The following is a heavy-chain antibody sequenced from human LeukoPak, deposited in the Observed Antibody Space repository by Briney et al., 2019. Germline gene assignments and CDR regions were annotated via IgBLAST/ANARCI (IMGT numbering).Heavy chain of an antibody. D-gene: IGHD5-12*01. CDR3: ARDSGYDPHKRSGWQKPIDY. CDR2: ISAYNGNT. CDR1: GYTFTGYY. Sequence: ASVKVSCKASGYTFTGYYMHWVRQAPGQGLEWMGWISAYNGNTNYAQKLQGRVTMTTDTSTSTAYMELRSLRSDDTAVYYCARDSGYDPHKRSGWQKPIDYWGQGTLVTVSS. V-gene: IGHV1-18*04. J-gene: IGHJ4*02.